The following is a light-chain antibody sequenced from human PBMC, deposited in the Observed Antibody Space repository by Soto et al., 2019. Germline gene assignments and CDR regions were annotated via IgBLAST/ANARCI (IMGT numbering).Light chain of an antibody. CDR1: QSISDW. V-gene: IGKV1-5*03. Sequence: DIQMTQSPSTLSASVGDRVTITCRASQSISDWLAWYQQKPGEIPKLLIYKASSLETGVPSRFSGTGSGTEFTLTISGLQPYDFATYHCQQHRRLGPFCQGPNSDIK. CDR3: QQHRRLGP. CDR2: KAS. J-gene: IGKJ1*01.